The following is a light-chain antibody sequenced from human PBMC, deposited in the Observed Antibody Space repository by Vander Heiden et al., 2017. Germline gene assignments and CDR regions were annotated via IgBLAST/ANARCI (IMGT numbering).Light chain of an antibody. J-gene: IGKJ2*01. CDR2: DAS. CDR3: QQYDYLPPMYT. V-gene: IGKV1-33*01. CDR1: QDISNY. Sequence: DMQMTQSPSSLSASVGDRVTITCQASQDISNYLNWYQQKPGKAPKLLIYDASDLETGVKSRFSGSGYGTDFTFTISSLQPEDIATYYCQQYDYLPPMYTFGQGTKLEI.